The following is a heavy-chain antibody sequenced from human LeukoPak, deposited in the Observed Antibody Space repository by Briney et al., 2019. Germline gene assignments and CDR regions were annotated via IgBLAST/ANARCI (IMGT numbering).Heavy chain of an antibody. Sequence: SETLSLTCAVYGGSFSGYYWSWIRQPPGEGLEWIGEINHSGSTNYNPSLKSRVTISVDTSKNQFSLKLSSVTAADTAVYYCARWSSSWSYYFDYWGQGTLVTVSS. D-gene: IGHD6-13*01. V-gene: IGHV4-34*01. J-gene: IGHJ4*02. CDR3: ARWSSSWSYYFDY. CDR2: INHSGST. CDR1: GGSFSGYY.